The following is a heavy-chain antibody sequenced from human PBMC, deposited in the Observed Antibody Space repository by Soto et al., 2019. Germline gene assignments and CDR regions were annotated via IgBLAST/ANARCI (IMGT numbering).Heavy chain of an antibody. CDR3: ARAPSHQVVCSSTSCYAGCTNWFAP. CDR1: GYTFTGYY. J-gene: IGHJ5*02. D-gene: IGHD2-2*01. CDR2: INPNSGGT. Sequence: ASVKVSCKASGYTFTGYYMHWVRQAPGQGLEWMGWINPNSGGTNYAQKFQGWVTMTRDTSISTAYMELSRLRSDDTAVYYCARAPSHQVVCSSTSCYAGCTNWFAPWGQGSLVTVSS. V-gene: IGHV1-2*04.